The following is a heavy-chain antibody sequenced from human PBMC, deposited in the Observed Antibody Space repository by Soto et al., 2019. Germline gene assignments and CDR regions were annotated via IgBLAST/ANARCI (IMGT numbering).Heavy chain of an antibody. CDR3: AREVVVVTAQREHHDAFDI. D-gene: IGHD2-21*02. Sequence: QVQLVQSGAEVKKPGSSVKVSCKASGGTFSSYAISWVRQAPGQGLEWMGGIIPIFGTANYAQKFQGRVTITADESTSTAYMELGSLRSEDTAVYYCAREVVVVTAQREHHDAFDIWGQGTMVTVSS. CDR2: IIPIFGTA. CDR1: GGTFSSYA. J-gene: IGHJ3*02. V-gene: IGHV1-69*12.